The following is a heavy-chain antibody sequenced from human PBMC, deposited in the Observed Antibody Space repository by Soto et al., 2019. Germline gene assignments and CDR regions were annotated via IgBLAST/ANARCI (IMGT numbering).Heavy chain of an antibody. CDR1: GGSISSGGYS. V-gene: IGHV4-30-2*01. CDR3: ARVPDR. J-gene: IGHJ5*02. Sequence: SETLSLTCAVSGGSISSGGYSWSWIRQPPGKGLEWIGYIYHSGSTYYNPSLESRVTISVDRSKNQFSLKLSSVTAADTAVYYCARVPDRWGQGTLVTVSS. D-gene: IGHD2-2*01. CDR2: IYHSGST.